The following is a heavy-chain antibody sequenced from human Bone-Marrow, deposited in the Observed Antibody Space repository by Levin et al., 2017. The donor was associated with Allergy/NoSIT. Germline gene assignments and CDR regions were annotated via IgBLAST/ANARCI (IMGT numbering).Heavy chain of an antibody. V-gene: IGHV4-59*11. D-gene: IGHD1-7*01. CDR1: GGSISGHY. CDR3: ARNSNTAPHIDS. CDR2: IYYSGST. J-gene: IGHJ4*02. Sequence: TSSETLSLTCTVSGGSISGHYWSWVRQPPGKGLEWIGYIYYSGSTIYNPSLKSRVTISIDASKSRFSLKLTSVTAADTAMYYCARNSNTAPHIDSWGQGTLVAVSS.